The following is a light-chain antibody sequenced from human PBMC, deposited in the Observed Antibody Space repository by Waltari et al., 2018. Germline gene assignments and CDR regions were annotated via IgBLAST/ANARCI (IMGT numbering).Light chain of an antibody. J-gene: IGLJ3*02. Sequence: QSALTQPASVSGSPGQSITLSCTGTSSDVGAYNYVFCDQKHAGKTPKPMIYDVTKRPSGVFPRFSGSKSGNTASLTISGLQAEDEADYYCSSYTGRPIMVFGGGTKLTVL. CDR2: DVT. V-gene: IGLV2-14*03. CDR1: SSDVGAYNY. CDR3: SSYTGRPIMV.